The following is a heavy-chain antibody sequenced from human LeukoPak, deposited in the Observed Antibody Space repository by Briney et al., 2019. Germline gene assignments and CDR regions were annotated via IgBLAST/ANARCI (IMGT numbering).Heavy chain of an antibody. CDR1: GFTFSSYS. V-gene: IGHV3-23*01. CDR3: ARGDDFDY. Sequence: GGSLRLSCAASGFTFSSYSMNWVRQAPGKGLEWVSGISGSGDSTYYADSVKGRFTISRDNSKNTLYLQMNSLRAEDTAVYYCARGDDFDYWGQGTLVTVSS. CDR2: ISGSGDST. J-gene: IGHJ4*02. D-gene: IGHD2-21*01.